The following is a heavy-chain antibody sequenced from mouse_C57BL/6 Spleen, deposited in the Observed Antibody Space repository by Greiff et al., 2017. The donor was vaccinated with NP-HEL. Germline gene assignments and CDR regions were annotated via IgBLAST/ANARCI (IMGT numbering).Heavy chain of an antibody. D-gene: IGHD1-1*01. J-gene: IGHJ4*01. Sequence: QVQLKQSGAELARPGASVKLSCKASGYTFTSYGISWVKQRTGQGLEWIGEIYPRSGNTYYNEKFKGKATLTADKSSSTAYMELRSLTSEDSAVYFCAREFITTVVPTYAMDYWGQGTSVTVSS. V-gene: IGHV1-81*01. CDR3: AREFITTVVPTYAMDY. CDR1: GYTFTSYG. CDR2: IYPRSGNT.